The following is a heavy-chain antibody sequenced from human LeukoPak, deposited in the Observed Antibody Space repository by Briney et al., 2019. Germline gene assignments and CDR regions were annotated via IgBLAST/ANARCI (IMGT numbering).Heavy chain of an antibody. CDR1: GLTLSGYW. D-gene: IGHD1-26*01. CDR3: AREGELLVDY. J-gene: IGHJ4*02. V-gene: IGHV3-7*01. Sequence: GGSLRLSCVASGLTLSGYWMSWVRQAPGKGLEWVANIKQDGSEKYYVDSVKGRFTISRDNAKNSLYLQMNSLRAEDTAVYYCAREGELLVDYWGQGTLVTVSS. CDR2: IKQDGSEK.